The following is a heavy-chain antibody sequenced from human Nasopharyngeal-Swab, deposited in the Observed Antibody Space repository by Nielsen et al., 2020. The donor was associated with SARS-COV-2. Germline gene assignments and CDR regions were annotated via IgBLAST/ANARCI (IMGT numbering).Heavy chain of an antibody. V-gene: IGHV4-34*01. CDR2: INHSGST. D-gene: IGHD6-19*01. CDR1: GGSFSGYY. J-gene: IGHJ6*03. CDR3: ARGASIAVAGILLPDYYYYMDV. Sequence: SQTLSLTGAVYGGSFSGYYWSWIRQPPGKGLEWIGEINHSGSTNYNPSLKSRVTISVDTSKNQFSLKLSSVTAADTAVYYCARGASIAVAGILLPDYYYYMDVWGKGTTVTVSS.